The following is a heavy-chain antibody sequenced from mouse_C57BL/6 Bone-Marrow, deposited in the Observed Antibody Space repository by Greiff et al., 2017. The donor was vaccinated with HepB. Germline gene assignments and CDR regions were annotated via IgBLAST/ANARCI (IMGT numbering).Heavy chain of an antibody. J-gene: IGHJ4*01. CDR3: ARAHYGSKDYAMDY. D-gene: IGHD1-1*01. Sequence: EVKLMESGGGLVKPGGSLKLSCAASGFTFSDYGMHWVRQAPEKGLEWVAYISSGSSTIYYADTVKGRFTISRDNAKNTLFLQMTSLRSEDTAMYFCARAHYGSKDYAMDYWGQGTSVTVSS. CDR2: ISSGSSTI. CDR1: GFTFSDYG. V-gene: IGHV5-17*01.